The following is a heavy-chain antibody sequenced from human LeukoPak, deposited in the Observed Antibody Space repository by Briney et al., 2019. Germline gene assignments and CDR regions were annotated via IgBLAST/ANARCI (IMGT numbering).Heavy chain of an antibody. CDR2: ISYSGST. CDR1: GDSNSTYS. J-gene: IGHJ2*01. V-gene: IGHV4-59*01. CDR3: AKAMSSAWNFDL. D-gene: IGHD3-10*01. Sequence: SETLSLTCTVSGDSNSTYSWIWIRQPPGKGLECIGYISYSGSTNFNPSLQSRVTMSVATSKNQFSLKLNSVTAADTAVYYCAKAMSSAWNFDLWGRGTLVTVSS.